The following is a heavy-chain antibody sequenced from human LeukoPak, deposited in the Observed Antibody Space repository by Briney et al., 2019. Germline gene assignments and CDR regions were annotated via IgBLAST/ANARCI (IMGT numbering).Heavy chain of an antibody. CDR2: ISSSGSTI. Sequence: PGGSLRLFCAASGFTFSSYEMNWVRQAPGKGLEWVSYISSSGSTIYYADSVKGRFTISRDNAKNSLYLQMNSLRAEDTAVYYCAIWRYYFDYWGQGTLVTVSS. V-gene: IGHV3-48*03. CDR3: AIWRYYFDY. J-gene: IGHJ4*02. CDR1: GFTFSSYE.